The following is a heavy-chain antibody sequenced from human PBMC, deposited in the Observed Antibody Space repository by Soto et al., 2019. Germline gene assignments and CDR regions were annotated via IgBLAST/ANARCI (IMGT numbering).Heavy chain of an antibody. CDR2: INAGNGNT. D-gene: IGHD5-12*01. CDR1: GYTFTSYA. Sequence: TSVKVYCKASGYTFTSYAMHWVRQAPGQRLEWMGWINAGNGNTKYSQKFQGRVTITRDTSASTAYMEMSSLRSEDTAVYYCASRPPYSGYDSSDYYYGMEVWREGTTVT. CDR3: ASRPPYSGYDSSDYYYGMEV. V-gene: IGHV1-3*01. J-gene: IGHJ6*02.